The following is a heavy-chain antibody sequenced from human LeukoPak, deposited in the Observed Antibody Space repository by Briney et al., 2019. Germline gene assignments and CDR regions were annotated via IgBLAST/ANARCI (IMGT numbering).Heavy chain of an antibody. CDR2: ISYDGSNK. V-gene: IGHV3-30-3*01. CDR1: GFTFSSYA. CDR3: ARDLEPVLLWFGELYD. Sequence: PGGSLRLSCAASGFTFSSYAMHWVRQAPGKGLEWVAVISYDGSNKYYADSVKGRFTISRDNSKNTLYLQMNSLRAEDTAVYYCARDLEPVLLWFGELYDWGQGTLVTVSS. J-gene: IGHJ4*02. D-gene: IGHD3-10*01.